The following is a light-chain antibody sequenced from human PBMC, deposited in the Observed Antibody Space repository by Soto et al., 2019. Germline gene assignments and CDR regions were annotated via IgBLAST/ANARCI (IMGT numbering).Light chain of an antibody. CDR2: DVD. CDR3: SSYTRSSTVL. Sequence: QSALTQPASVSGSPGQSITISFTGTSSDVGTYNSVSWYQQHPGKAPKLMIYDVDIRPSGVSNRFSGSKSGNTASLTISGLQAEDEADYYCSSYTRSSTVLFGGGTKVTVL. CDR1: SSDVGTYNS. V-gene: IGLV2-14*01. J-gene: IGLJ2*01.